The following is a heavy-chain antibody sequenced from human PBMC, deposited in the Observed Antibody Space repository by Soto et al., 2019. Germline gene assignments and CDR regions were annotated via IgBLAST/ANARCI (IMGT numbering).Heavy chain of an antibody. D-gene: IGHD5-18*01. CDR1: GFTFSSYG. V-gene: IGHV3-30*18. Sequence: GGVLRLSCAASGFTFSSYGMHWVRQAPGKGLEWVAVISYDGSNKYYADSVKGRFTISRDNSKNTLYLQMNSLRAEDTAVYYCAKDGRGYSYGYVDYWGQGTLVTVSS. CDR2: ISYDGSNK. J-gene: IGHJ4*02. CDR3: AKDGRGYSYGYVDY.